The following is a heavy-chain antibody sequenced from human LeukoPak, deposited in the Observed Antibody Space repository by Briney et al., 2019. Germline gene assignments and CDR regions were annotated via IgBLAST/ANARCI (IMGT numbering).Heavy chain of an antibody. CDR1: GFIFISYG. J-gene: IGHJ6*03. V-gene: IGHV3-48*03. Sequence: PGGSLRHSCEASGFIFISYGFNWVRQTPRKRLEWVSHINSTGENINYTDSLKGPFTISRDRAKRTLFFEMNRLRAEDTAVYYCARRDWSKRGGSYFYYMDVGGNGTTASV. CDR3: ARRDWSKRGGSYFYYMDV. D-gene: IGHD3/OR15-3a*01. CDR2: INSTGENI.